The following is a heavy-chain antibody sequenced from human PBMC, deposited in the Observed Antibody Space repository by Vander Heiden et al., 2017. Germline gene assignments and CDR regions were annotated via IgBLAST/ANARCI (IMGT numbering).Heavy chain of an antibody. Sequence: EVQLVESGGGLVQPGGSLRLPRAASGFALRTAHMHWVRQAPGKGLEWLSYISSSSSTITYADSVKGRFTISRDSAKNSLYLQMSSLRDDDTAVYYCVRDRRPRTMSEIVITGEFDYWGPGTLVTVS. V-gene: IGHV3-48*02. D-gene: IGHD3-16*02. CDR2: ISSSSSTI. J-gene: IGHJ4*02. CDR3: VRDRRPRTMSEIVITGEFDY. CDR1: GFALRTAH.